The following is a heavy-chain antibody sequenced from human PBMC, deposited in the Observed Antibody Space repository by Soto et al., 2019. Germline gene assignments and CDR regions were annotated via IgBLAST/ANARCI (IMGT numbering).Heavy chain of an antibody. CDR3: ARDEYGDFVDY. CDR2: ISSLSNHI. Sequence: EVQLVESGGGLVKPGGSLRLSCAASGLSFSRYSVNWVRQAPGRGLEWVSSISSLSNHIYYADSVKGRFTISRDNAKNSLYLQMNSLRADDSAVYYCARDEYGDFVDYWGTGTQVTVSS. CDR1: GLSFSRYS. J-gene: IGHJ4*02. V-gene: IGHV3-21*01. D-gene: IGHD4-17*01.